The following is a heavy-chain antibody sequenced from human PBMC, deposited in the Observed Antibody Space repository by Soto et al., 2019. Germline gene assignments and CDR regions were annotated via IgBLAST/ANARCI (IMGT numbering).Heavy chain of an antibody. CDR2: IIPIFGTA. Sequence: QVQLVQSGAEVKKPGSSVKVSCKASGGTFSSYAISWVRQAPGQGLEWMGGIIPIFGTANYAQKFQGRVTITADESTSTAYMELSSLRSEDTAVYYCARGAGLGRRYYYYGMDVWGQGTTVTVSS. CDR3: ARGAGLGRRYYYYGMDV. V-gene: IGHV1-69*12. CDR1: GGTFSSYA. J-gene: IGHJ6*02.